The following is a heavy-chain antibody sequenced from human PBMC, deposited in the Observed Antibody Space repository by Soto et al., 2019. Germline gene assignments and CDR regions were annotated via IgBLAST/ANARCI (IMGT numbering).Heavy chain of an antibody. J-gene: IGHJ4*02. CDR2: ITYSGTT. CDR1: GASISSSSNF. Sequence: PSETLSLTCTVSGASISSSSNFWGWIRQPPGKGLEWIAIITYSGTTYYNPSLKSRVTISGDTSKNQFSLKLNSVTAADTAVYYCARLTVITGEEYWGQGTLVTVSS. D-gene: IGHD4-17*01. CDR3: ARLTVITGEEY. V-gene: IGHV4-39*07.